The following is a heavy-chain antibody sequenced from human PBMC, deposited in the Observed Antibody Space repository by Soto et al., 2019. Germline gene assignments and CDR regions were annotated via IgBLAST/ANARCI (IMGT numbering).Heavy chain of an antibody. D-gene: IGHD2-2*01. V-gene: IGHV1-69*01. CDR3: ARARIVAVSGRTGGYYYYATDL. Sequence: QVQLEQSGAEVKRPGSSVKVSCRASGGTFTSYSINWVRRAPGQGPEWMGAVIPRFGTTTYAQRFEGRVTVTADASTSTVFMEMSGQRSEDTAVYFCARARIVAVSGRTGGYYYYATDLWGQGTAVIVSS. CDR2: VIPRFGTT. CDR1: GGTFTSYS. J-gene: IGHJ6*02.